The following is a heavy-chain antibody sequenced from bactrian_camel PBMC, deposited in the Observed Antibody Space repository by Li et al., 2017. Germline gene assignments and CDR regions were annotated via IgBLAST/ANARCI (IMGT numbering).Heavy chain of an antibody. Sequence: VQLVESGGGSVQPGGSLRLSCAASGLSFSGYAMSWVRQAPGKEREGVAGIYAGGARTRYADSVRGRFTISRNNVTNTVYLQMNSLKTEDTAVYYCATDEDWSWHYWGQGTQVTVS. CDR2: IYAGGART. D-gene: IGHD7*01. CDR3: ATDEDWSWHY. CDR1: GLSFSGYA. V-gene: IGHV3S40*01. J-gene: IGHJ4*01.